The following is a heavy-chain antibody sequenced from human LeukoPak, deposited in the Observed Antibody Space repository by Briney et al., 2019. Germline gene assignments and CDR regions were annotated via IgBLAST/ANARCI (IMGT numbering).Heavy chain of an antibody. CDR1: GFTFGSYA. CDR3: ARYDSSGYEGLDY. V-gene: IGHV3-23*01. CDR2: ISGSGGTT. J-gene: IGHJ4*02. Sequence: GGILRLSCAASGFTFGSYAMSWVRQAPGKGLEWVSVISGSGGTTYYADSVKGRFTISRDNSKNTLYLQMNSLRAEDTALYYCARYDSSGYEGLDYWGQGTLVTVSS. D-gene: IGHD3-22*01.